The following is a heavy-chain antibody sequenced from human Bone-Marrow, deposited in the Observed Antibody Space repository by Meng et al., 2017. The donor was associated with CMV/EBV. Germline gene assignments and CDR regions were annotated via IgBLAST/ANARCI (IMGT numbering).Heavy chain of an antibody. CDR2: INPNSGGT. D-gene: IGHD1-14*01. Sequence: SVKVSCKASGYTFTGYYMHWVRQAPGQGLEWMGWINPNSGGTNYAQKVQGRVTMTRDTSISTAYMELSRLRSDDTAVYYCARSSVRKLHRGWFDPWGQGTLVTVSS. CDR3: ARSSVRKLHRGWFDP. V-gene: IGHV1-2*02. CDR1: GYTFTGYY. J-gene: IGHJ5*02.